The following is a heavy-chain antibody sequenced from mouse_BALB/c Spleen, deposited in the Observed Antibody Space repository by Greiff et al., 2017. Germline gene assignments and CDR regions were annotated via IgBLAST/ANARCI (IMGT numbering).Heavy chain of an antibody. J-gene: IGHJ2*01. CDR1: GYSFTSYW. CDR3: ARDYGNYYFDY. CDR2: IDPSDSET. D-gene: IGHD2-1*01. V-gene: IGHV1S126*01. Sequence: QVQLQQSGPQLVRPGASVKISCKASGYSFTSYWMHWVKQRPGQGLEWIGMIDPSDSETRLNQKFKDKATLTVDKSSSTAYMQLSSPTSEDSAVYYCARDYGNYYFDYWGQGTTLTVSS.